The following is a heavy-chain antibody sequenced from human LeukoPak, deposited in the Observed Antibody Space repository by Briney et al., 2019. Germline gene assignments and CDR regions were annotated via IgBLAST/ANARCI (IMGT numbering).Heavy chain of an antibody. D-gene: IGHD2-15*01. CDR2: IKHDGSEI. Sequence: PGGSLRLSCVGSGFTFDSPPMTWVRQAPGKGLEWVANIKHDGSEINYVNSVKGRFTISRDNARNSLYLQMNSLRAEDTAVYYCAKDGWDCSSGSCPSYYYYMDVWGKGTTVTVSS. J-gene: IGHJ6*03. CDR3: AKDGWDCSSGSCPSYYYYMDV. V-gene: IGHV3-7*01. CDR1: GFTFDSPP.